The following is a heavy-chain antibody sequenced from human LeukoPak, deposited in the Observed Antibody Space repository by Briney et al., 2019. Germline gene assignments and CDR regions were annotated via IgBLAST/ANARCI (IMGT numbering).Heavy chain of an antibody. V-gene: IGHV1-18*01. CDR2: ISAYNGNT. CDR1: GYTFTSYG. D-gene: IGHD6-13*01. CDR3: ARSYSSSWHLDFDY. J-gene: IGHJ4*02. Sequence: ASVKVSCKASGYTFTSYGISWVPQAPGQGLEWMGWISAYNGNTNYAQKLQGRVTMTTDTSTSTAYMELRSLRSDDTAVYYCARSYSSSWHLDFDYWGQGTLVTVSS.